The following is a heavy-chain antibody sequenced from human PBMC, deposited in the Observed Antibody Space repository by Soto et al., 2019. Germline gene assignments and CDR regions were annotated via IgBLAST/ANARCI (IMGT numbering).Heavy chain of an antibody. D-gene: IGHD3-9*01. J-gene: IGHJ4*02. V-gene: IGHV1-18*01. CDR2: ISPHNFYT. CDR1: GYTFTHFY. Sequence: QVQLVQSGAEVKKPGDSVKVSCSASGYTFTHFYITWVRQAPGQGLEWMGAISPHNFYTNFAQKFQGRVTLTTDTSTSTAYMEWRSLRSDDTAVYYCARDEGGYDILTGYYKAHHFDYWGQGVLVTVSS. CDR3: ARDEGGYDILTGYYKAHHFDY.